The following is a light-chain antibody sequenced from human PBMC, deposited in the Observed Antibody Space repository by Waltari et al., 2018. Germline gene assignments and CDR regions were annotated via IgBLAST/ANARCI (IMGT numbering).Light chain of an antibody. Sequence: IVLTQSPGTLSLSPGERATLSCRASQSISTFLAWYQQRPGQATRLLIYATSSRATGIPDRFSGSGSGTDFILTISRLEPEDFAVYYCQHYVRLPATFGQGTKVEIK. CDR2: ATS. V-gene: IGKV3-20*01. CDR3: QHYVRLPAT. CDR1: QSISTF. J-gene: IGKJ1*01.